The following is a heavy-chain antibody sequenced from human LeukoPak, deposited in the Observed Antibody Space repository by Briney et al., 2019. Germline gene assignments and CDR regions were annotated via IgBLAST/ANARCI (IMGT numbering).Heavy chain of an antibody. J-gene: IGHJ6*03. Sequence: GGSLRLSCAASGLTVSSNYMSWVRQAPGKGLEWVSVIYSGGSTYYTDSVKGRFTISRDNSQNTLYLQMNSLRAEDTAVYYCASSLYGDYYYYMDVWGKGTMVTVSS. CDR1: GLTVSSNY. CDR2: IYSGGST. D-gene: IGHD4-17*01. CDR3: ASSLYGDYYYYMDV. V-gene: IGHV3-66*02.